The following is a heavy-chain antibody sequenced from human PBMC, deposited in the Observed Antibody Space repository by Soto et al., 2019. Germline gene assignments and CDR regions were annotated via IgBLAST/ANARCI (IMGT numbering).Heavy chain of an antibody. CDR2: ISGSGGGT. V-gene: IGHV3-23*01. D-gene: IGHD6-6*01. J-gene: IGHJ4*02. Sequence: EVQLLESGGGLVQPGGSLRLSCAASGFTFSAYAMSWVRQAPGKGLEWVSGISGSGGGTYYADSVKGRFTISRDNSKNTLYLQMNSLGAEDTDVYYCAKGSPIAARRPPRYYWGQGPLVTVSA. CDR1: GFTFSAYA. CDR3: AKGSPIAARRPPRYY.